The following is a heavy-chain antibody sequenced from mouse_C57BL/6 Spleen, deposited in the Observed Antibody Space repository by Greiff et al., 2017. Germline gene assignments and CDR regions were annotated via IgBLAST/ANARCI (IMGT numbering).Heavy chain of an antibody. V-gene: IGHV1-52*01. J-gene: IGHJ4*01. D-gene: IGHD1-1*01. CDR3: ARSYYYGSSSSYAMDY. CDR2: IDPSDSET. CDR1: GYTFTSYW. Sequence: QVQLQQPGAELVRPGSSVKLSCKASGYTFTSYWMHWVKQRPIQGLEWIGNIDPSDSETHYNQKFKDKATLTVDKSSSTAYMQLSSLTSEDSAVYYCARSYYYGSSSSYAMDYWGQGTSVTVSS.